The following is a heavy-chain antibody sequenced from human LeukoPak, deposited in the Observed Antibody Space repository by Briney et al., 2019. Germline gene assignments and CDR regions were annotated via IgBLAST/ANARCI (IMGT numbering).Heavy chain of an antibody. Sequence: ASVKVSCKASGYTFTSYGISWVRQAPGQGLERMGWISAYNGNTNYAQKFQGRLTMTTDTSPSTAYMELRSLRSDATAVYYCARGGLRTGYSSSLSDYWGQGTLVTVSS. J-gene: IGHJ4*02. D-gene: IGHD6-13*01. CDR2: ISAYNGNT. CDR3: ARGGLRTGYSSSLSDY. V-gene: IGHV1-18*01. CDR1: GYTFTSYG.